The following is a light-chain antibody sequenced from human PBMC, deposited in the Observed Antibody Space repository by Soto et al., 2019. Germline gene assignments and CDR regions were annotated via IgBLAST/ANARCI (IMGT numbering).Light chain of an antibody. V-gene: IGKV1-6*01. CDR1: QGITNE. Sequence: AIQLTQAPSSLSASVGDRVTISCRASQGITNELGWYQQRPGKAPKLLIYGASSLQSGVPSRFSGRGSGTDFTLTISSLQPEDFATYYCLQDYDYPLTFGHGTKVDIK. CDR3: LQDYDYPLT. J-gene: IGKJ1*01. CDR2: GAS.